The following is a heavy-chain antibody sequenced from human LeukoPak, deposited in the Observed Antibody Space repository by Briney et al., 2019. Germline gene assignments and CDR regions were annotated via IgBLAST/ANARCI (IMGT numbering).Heavy chain of an antibody. CDR2: INAGNGNT. CDR1: GYTFTSYA. CDR3: ARSPTYSYGSIFDY. V-gene: IGHV1-3*01. D-gene: IGHD5-18*01. Sequence: ASVKVSCKASGYTFTSYAMNWVRQAPGQRLEWMGWINAGNGNTKYSQKFQGRVTITRDTSASTAYMELSSLRSEDTAVYYCARSPTYSYGSIFDYWGQGTLVTVSS. J-gene: IGHJ4*02.